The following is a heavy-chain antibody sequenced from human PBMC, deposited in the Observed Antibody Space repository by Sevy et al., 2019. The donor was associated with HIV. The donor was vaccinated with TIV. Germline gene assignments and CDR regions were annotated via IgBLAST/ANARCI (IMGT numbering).Heavy chain of an antibody. J-gene: IGHJ4*02. D-gene: IGHD2-8*01. CDR3: AREGCTKPHDY. CDR1: GFTFSKYS. V-gene: IGHV3-23*01. Sequence: GGSLRLSCAASGFTFSKYSMSWVRQAPGKGLEWVSTFSFGCGKINYEDSVKGRFTISRDDSKNTLYLQMNSLRAEDTAVYYCAREGCTKPHDYWGQGTLVTVSS. CDR2: FSFGCGKI.